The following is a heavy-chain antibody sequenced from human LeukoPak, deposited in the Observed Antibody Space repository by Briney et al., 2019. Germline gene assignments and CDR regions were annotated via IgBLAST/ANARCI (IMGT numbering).Heavy chain of an antibody. Sequence: PGGSLRLSCAASGFTFSTYSMNWVRQAPGKGLEWVSAISVSGGNTYYADSVKGRFTISKDNSKNTLYLQMNSLRAEDTAVYYCTTFGSVSSGPYWGQGTLVTVSS. V-gene: IGHV3-23*01. CDR3: TTFGSVSSGPY. D-gene: IGHD3-10*01. J-gene: IGHJ4*02. CDR1: GFTFSTYS. CDR2: ISVSGGNT.